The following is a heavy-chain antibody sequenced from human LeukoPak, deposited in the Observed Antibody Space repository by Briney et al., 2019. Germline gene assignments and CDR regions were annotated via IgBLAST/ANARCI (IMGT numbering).Heavy chain of an antibody. J-gene: IGHJ4*02. D-gene: IGHD3/OR15-3a*01. CDR2: INHSGST. V-gene: IGHV4-34*01. Sequence: SETLSLTCAVYGESFSGYYWSWIRQPPGKGLEWIGEINHSGSTNYNPSLKSRVTISVDTSKNQFSLKLSSVTAADTAVYYCARGRTGYKQWGQGTLVTVSS. CDR3: ARGRTGYKQ. CDR1: GESFSGYY.